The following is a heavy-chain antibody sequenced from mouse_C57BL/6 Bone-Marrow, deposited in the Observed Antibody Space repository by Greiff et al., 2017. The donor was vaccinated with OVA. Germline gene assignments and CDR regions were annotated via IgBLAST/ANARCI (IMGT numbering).Heavy chain of an antibody. CDR2: IDTNSGGT. J-gene: IGHJ1*03. CDR1: GYTFTSYW. V-gene: IGHV1-72*01. D-gene: IGHD2-12*01. CDR3: ARISIVHWYFDV. Sequence: QVQLQQPGAELVKPGASVKLSCKASGYTFTSYWMHWVKQRPGRGLEWIGRIDTNSGGTKYNEKFKSKATLTVDKPSSTAYMQLSSLTSEDSAVYYCARISIVHWYFDVWGTGTTVTVSS.